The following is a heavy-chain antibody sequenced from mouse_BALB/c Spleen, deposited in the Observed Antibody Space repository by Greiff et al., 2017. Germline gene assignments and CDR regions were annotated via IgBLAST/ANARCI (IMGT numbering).Heavy chain of an antibody. V-gene: IGHV1S135*01. D-gene: IGHD2-4*01. Sequence: VQLKESGPELVKPGASVKVSCKASGYAFTSYNMYWVKQSHGKSLEWIGYIDPYNGGTSYNQKFKGKATLTVDKSSSTAYMHLNSLTSEDSAVYYCARGGLRRGGYWYFDFWGAGTTVTVSS. CDR2: IDPYNGGT. CDR3: ARGGLRRGGYWYFDF. J-gene: IGHJ1*01. CDR1: GYAFTSYN.